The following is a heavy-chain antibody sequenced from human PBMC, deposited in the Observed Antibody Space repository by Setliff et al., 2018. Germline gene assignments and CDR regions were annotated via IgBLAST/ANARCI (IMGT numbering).Heavy chain of an antibody. Sequence: SETLSLTCAVSANTLSTSYYWGWVRQPPGKGLEWIGDIYKGGSTYYNPSLRSRVTISVDTSKNQFSLILRSVTAADTAVYYCARGRMRGSCSGPSCTYDPFDIWGQGTPVTVSS. D-gene: IGHD2-2*01. CDR2: IYKGGST. CDR3: ARGRMRGSCSGPSCTYDPFDI. J-gene: IGHJ3*02. CDR1: ANTLSTSYY. V-gene: IGHV4-38-2*01.